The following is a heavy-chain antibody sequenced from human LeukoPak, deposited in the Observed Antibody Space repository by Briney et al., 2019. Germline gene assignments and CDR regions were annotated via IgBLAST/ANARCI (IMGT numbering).Heavy chain of an antibody. CDR2: ISGSGDTT. CDR3: AAGGQWLVPGIEY. V-gene: IGHV3-23*01. J-gene: IGHJ4*02. CDR1: GLPVRFAGYA. Sequence: PGGSLRLSCAASGLPVRFAGYAMSWVRQAPGKGLEWVATISGSGDTTYQADSLKGRFTISRDNSKNTLYLQMNSVRAEDTAVYYCAAGGQWLVPGIEYWGQGTLVSASS. D-gene: IGHD6-19*01.